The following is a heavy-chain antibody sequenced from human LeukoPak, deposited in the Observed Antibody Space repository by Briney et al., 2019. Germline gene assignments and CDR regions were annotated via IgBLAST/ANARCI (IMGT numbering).Heavy chain of an antibody. CDR3: ARDRGYSSGWYGWYFDL. V-gene: IGHV4-59*06. J-gene: IGHJ2*01. CDR1: GGSISSHY. Sequence: SETLSLTCTVSGGSISSHYWSWIRQHPGKGLEWIGYIYYSGSTYYNPSLKSRVTISVDTSKNQFSLKLSSVTAADTAVYYCARDRGYSSGWYGWYFDLWGRGTLVTVSS. D-gene: IGHD6-19*01. CDR2: IYYSGST.